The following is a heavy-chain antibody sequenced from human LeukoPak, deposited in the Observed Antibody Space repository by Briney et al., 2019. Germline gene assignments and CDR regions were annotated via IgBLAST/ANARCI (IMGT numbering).Heavy chain of an antibody. CDR3: ARVVDVEYYDYVWGSYRSMYYFDY. D-gene: IGHD3-16*02. V-gene: IGHV7-4-1*02. CDR2: INTNTGNP. Sequence: GSVKVSCKASGYTFTSYGISWVRQAPGQGLEWMGWINTNTGNPTYAQGFTGRFVFSLDTSVSTAYLQISSLKAEDTAVYYCARVVDVEYYDYVWGSYRSMYYFDYWGQGTLVTVSS. CDR1: GYTFTSYG. J-gene: IGHJ4*02.